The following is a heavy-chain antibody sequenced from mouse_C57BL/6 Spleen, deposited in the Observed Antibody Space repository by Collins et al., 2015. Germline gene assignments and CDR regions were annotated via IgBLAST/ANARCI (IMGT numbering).Heavy chain of an antibody. V-gene: IGHV4-1*01. CDR3: ARLGYYGWFAY. Sequence: EVKLLQSGGGLVQPGGSLKLSCAASGIDFSRYWMSWVRRAPGKGLEWIGEINPDSNTINYAPSLKVKFIISRDNAKNTLFLQVSKVRSEDTALYYCARLGYYGWFAYWGQGTLVTVSA. D-gene: IGHD1-1*01. CDR1: GIDFSRYW. J-gene: IGHJ3*01. CDR2: INPDSNTI.